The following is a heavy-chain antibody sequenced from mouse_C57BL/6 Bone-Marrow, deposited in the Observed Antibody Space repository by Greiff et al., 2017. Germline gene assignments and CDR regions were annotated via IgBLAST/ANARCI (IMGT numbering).Heavy chain of an antibody. D-gene: IGHD2-5*01. Sequence: QVQLQQPGAELVRPGSSVKLSCKASGYTFTSYWMHWVKQRPIQGLEWIGNIDPSDSETHYNQKFKDKATLTVDKSSSTASMQLSSLTSEDSAVYYCARSDSNYLDYWGQGTTLTVSS. CDR3: ARSDSNYLDY. CDR2: IDPSDSET. V-gene: IGHV1-52*01. J-gene: IGHJ2*01. CDR1: GYTFTSYW.